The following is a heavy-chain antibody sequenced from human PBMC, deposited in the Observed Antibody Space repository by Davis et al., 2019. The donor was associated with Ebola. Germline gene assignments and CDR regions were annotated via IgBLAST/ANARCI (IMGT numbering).Heavy chain of an antibody. CDR3: ARGLLWFGELFFGWFDP. CDR2: IYYSGST. CDR1: GGSFSGYY. J-gene: IGHJ5*02. Sequence: SETLSLTCAVYGGSFSGYYWSWIRQPPGKGLEWIGYIYYSGSTYYNPSLKSRVTISVDTSKNQFSLKLSSVTAADTAVYYCARGLLWFGELFFGWFDPWGQGTLVTVSS. D-gene: IGHD3-10*01. V-gene: IGHV4-30-4*01.